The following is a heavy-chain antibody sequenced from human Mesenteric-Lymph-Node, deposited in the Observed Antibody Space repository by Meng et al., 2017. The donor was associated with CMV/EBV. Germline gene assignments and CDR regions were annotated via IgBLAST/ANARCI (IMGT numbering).Heavy chain of an antibody. J-gene: IGHJ6*02. D-gene: IGHD2-2*01. V-gene: IGHV4-34*10. CDR2: INHSGST. CDR3: TRYCNSTSCHNYYYDGMYV. Sequence: SETLSLTCAVYGGSFSGYYWSWVRQPPGKGLEWIGEINHSGSTNYNPSLKSRIIMSVDTSKNQFSLKLRSVTAADTAVYYCTRYCNSTSCHNYYYDGMYVWGQGTTVTVSS. CDR1: GGSFSGYY.